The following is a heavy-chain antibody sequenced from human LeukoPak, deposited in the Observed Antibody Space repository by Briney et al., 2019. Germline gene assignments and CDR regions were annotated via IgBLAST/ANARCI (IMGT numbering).Heavy chain of an antibody. Sequence: ASVKVSCKVSGYTLTELSMHWVRQAPGKGLEWMGGFDPEDGETIYAQKFQGRVTMTRDTSTSTVYMELSSLRSEDTAVYYCARGHYYDSSGYYYYYYGMDVWGQGTTVTVSS. V-gene: IGHV1-24*01. J-gene: IGHJ6*02. CDR3: ARGHYYDSSGYYYYYYGMDV. D-gene: IGHD3-22*01. CDR2: FDPEDGET. CDR1: GYTLTELS.